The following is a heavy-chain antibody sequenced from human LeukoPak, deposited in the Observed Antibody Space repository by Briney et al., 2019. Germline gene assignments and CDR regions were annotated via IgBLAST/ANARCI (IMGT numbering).Heavy chain of an antibody. J-gene: IGHJ6*03. CDR1: GFTFSSYE. CDR2: ISSSGSTI. V-gene: IGHV3-48*03. Sequence: GGSLRLSCAASGFTFSSYEMNWVRQAPGKGLAWVSYISSSGSTIYYADSVKGRFTISRDNSKNTLYLQMNSLRVEDTAVYYCARGGDFWSGYSRGYYMDVWGKGTTVTVSS. CDR3: ARGGDFWSGYSRGYYMDV. D-gene: IGHD3-3*01.